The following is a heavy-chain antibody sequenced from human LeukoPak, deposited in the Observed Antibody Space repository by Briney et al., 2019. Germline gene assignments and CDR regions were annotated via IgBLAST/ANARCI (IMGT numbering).Heavy chain of an antibody. CDR3: ARDLDQGGSGSYVYGMDV. CDR2: ISYDGSNK. D-gene: IGHD3-10*01. Sequence: GGSLRLSCAASGFTFSSYAMHWVRQAPGKGLEWVAVISYDGSNKYYADSVKGRFTISRDNSKNTLYLRMNSLRAEDTAVYYCARDLDQGGSGSYVYGMDVWGQGTTVTVSS. J-gene: IGHJ6*02. V-gene: IGHV3-30-3*01. CDR1: GFTFSSYA.